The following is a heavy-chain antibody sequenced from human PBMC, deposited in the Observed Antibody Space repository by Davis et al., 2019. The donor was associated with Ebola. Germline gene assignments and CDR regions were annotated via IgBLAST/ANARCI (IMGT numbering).Heavy chain of an antibody. V-gene: IGHV3-23*01. CDR2: ISSSGGST. J-gene: IGHJ4*02. CDR1: GFTFSRFA. CDR3: AKGGYSSGWNEGY. D-gene: IGHD6-19*01. Sequence: GESLKISCAASGFTFSRFAMNWVRQAPGKGLEWVSGISSSGGSTYYADSVKGRFTISRDNSKNTLYLQMNSLRAEDTAVYYCAKGGYSSGWNEGYWGQGTLVTVSS.